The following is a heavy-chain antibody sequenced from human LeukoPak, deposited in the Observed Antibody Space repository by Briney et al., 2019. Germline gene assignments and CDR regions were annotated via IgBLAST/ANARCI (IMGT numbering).Heavy chain of an antibody. CDR3: ARDAYDSSGYSFDY. V-gene: IGHV4-4*02. CDR1: GGSISSSNW. D-gene: IGHD3-22*01. Sequence: SETLSLTCAVSGGSISSSNWWSWVRQPPGKGLEWIGYIYYSGSTNYNPSLKSRVTISVDTSKNQFSLKLSSVTAADTAVYYCARDAYDSSGYSFDYWGQGTLVTVSS. CDR2: IYYSGST. J-gene: IGHJ4*02.